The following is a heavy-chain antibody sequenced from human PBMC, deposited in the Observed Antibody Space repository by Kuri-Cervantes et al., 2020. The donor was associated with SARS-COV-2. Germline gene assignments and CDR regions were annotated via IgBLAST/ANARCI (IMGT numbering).Heavy chain of an antibody. CDR1: RFTFNNYD. CDR2: ISTSGGDT. V-gene: IGHV3-23*01. J-gene: IGHJ4*02. Sequence: GESLKISCAASRFTFNNYDLIWVRQAPGKGLEWVSSISTSGGDTNYADSLKGRFTISRDNSKNTLYLQMNSLRVEATAVYYCASVSTMGVSLDWGQGTLVTVSS. CDR3: ASVSTMGVSLD. D-gene: IGHD2/OR15-2a*01.